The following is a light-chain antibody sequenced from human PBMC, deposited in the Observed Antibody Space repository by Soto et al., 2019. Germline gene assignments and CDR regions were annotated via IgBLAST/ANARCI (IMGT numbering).Light chain of an antibody. CDR1: SSNIGSNT. CDR2: SNN. J-gene: IGLJ3*02. V-gene: IGLV1-44*01. CDR3: AAWDDSLNGRV. Sequence: QSVLTQSPSASGTPGQRVSISCSGSSSNIGSNTVSWYQQLPLSAPKLLIYSNNQRPSGVPDRFSGSKSATSASLAISGLQSEDEADYYCAAWDDSLNGRVFGGGTKLTVL.